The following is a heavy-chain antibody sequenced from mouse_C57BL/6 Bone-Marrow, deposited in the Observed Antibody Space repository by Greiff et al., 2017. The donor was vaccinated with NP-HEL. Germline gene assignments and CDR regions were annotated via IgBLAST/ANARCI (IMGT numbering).Heavy chain of an antibody. CDR2: ISYDGSN. CDR1: GYSITSGYY. J-gene: IGHJ3*01. Sequence: EVKLQESGPGLVKPSQSLSLTCSVTGYSITSGYYWNWIRQFPGNKLEWMGYISYDGSNNYNPSPTNRISITRDTSKNQFFLKWNSVTTEDTATYYCARGGVGRGFAYWGQGTLVTVSA. V-gene: IGHV3-6*01. CDR3: ARGGVGRGFAY. D-gene: IGHD4-1*01.